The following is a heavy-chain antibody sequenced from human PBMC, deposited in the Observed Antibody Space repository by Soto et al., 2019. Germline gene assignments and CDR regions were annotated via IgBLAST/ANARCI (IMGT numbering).Heavy chain of an antibody. CDR3: ARDREQLAPYFDY. CDR1: GGTFSSYA. Sequence: ASVKVSCKASGGTFSSYAISWVRQAPGQGLEWMGGIIPIFGTANYAQKFQGRVTITADESTSTAYMELSSLRSEDTAVYYCARDREQLAPYFDYWGQGTLVTVSS. D-gene: IGHD6-6*01. CDR2: IIPIFGTA. J-gene: IGHJ4*02. V-gene: IGHV1-69*13.